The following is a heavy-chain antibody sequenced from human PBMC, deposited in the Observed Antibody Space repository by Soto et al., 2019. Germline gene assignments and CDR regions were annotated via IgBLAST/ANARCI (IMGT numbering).Heavy chain of an antibody. D-gene: IGHD3-3*01. CDR2: ISYDGSNK. V-gene: IGHV3-30*18. CDR3: AKGGYGYYWTDYYYMDV. J-gene: IGHJ6*03. CDR1: GFTFSSYG. Sequence: GGSLRLSCAASGFTFSSYGMHWVRQAPGKGLEWVAVISYDGSNKYYADSVKGRFTISRDNSKNTLYLQMNSLRAEDTAVYYCAKGGYGYYWTDYYYMDVWGKGTTVTVSS.